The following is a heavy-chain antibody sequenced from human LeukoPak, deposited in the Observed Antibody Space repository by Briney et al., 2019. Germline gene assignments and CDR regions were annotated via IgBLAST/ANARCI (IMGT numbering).Heavy chain of an antibody. CDR1: GFNFDDYG. CDR2: ISWNSGSI. V-gene: IGHV3-9*01. J-gene: IGHJ4*02. CDR3: AKDKGYYDSSGYGFDY. D-gene: IGHD3-22*01. Sequence: GGSLRLSCAASGFNFDDYGMSWVRQAPGRGLEWVSGISWNSGSIGYADSVKGRFTISRDNAKNSLYLQMNSLRAEDTALYYCAKDKGYYDSSGYGFDYWGQGTLVTVSS.